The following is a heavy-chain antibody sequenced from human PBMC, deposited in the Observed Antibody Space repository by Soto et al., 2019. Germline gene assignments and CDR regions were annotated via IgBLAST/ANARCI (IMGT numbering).Heavy chain of an antibody. CDR2: ISYDGSNK. CDR3: ARALIAARSYYYGMDV. V-gene: IGHV3-30-3*01. Sequence: GESLKISCAASGFTFSSYAMHWVRQAPGKGLEWVAVISYDGSNKYYADSVKGRFTISRDNSKNTLYLQMNSLRAEDTAVYYCARALIAARSYYYGMDVWGQGTTVTVSS. J-gene: IGHJ6*02. CDR1: GFTFSSYA. D-gene: IGHD6-6*01.